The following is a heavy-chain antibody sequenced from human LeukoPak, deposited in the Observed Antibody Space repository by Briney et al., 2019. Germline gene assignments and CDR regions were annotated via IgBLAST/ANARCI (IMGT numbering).Heavy chain of an antibody. Sequence: SETLSLTCTVSGGSISSYYWSWIRQPPGKGLEWIGYIYYSGSTNYNPSLKSRVTISVDTSKNQFSLKLSSVTAADTAVYYCARDSDSSGYYRMGYWGQGTLVTVSS. D-gene: IGHD3-22*01. CDR1: GGSISSYY. CDR3: ARDSDSSGYYRMGY. J-gene: IGHJ4*02. CDR2: IYYSGST. V-gene: IGHV4-59*12.